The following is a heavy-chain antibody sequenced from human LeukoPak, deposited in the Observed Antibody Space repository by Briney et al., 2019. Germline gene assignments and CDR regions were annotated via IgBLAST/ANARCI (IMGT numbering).Heavy chain of an antibody. CDR1: GYTFTSYA. J-gene: IGHJ5*02. CDR3: ARGGGGYAPPDA. D-gene: IGHD5-12*01. Sequence: ASVNVSCKASGYTFTSYAMHWVRQAPGQRLEWMGWINAGKGNTKYSQKFQGRVTITRDTSASTAYMELSSLRSEDTAVYYCARGGGGYAPPDAWGQGTLVTVSS. V-gene: IGHV1-3*01. CDR2: INAGKGNT.